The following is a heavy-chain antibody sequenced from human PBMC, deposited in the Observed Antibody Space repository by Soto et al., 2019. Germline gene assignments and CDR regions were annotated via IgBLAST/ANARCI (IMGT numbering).Heavy chain of an antibody. CDR1: GGSISGSY. Sequence: SETLSLTCTVSGGSISGSYWSWIRQTPGKGLEWVGYIHYSGSTTYNPSLKSRVTMSVDSAKNQFSLQLSSVTAADTAVYYCAKTPGVITVITSFDHWGQGTPVTVSS. V-gene: IGHV4-59*01. CDR2: IHYSGST. CDR3: AKTPGVITVITSFDH. D-gene: IGHD2-8*01. J-gene: IGHJ4*02.